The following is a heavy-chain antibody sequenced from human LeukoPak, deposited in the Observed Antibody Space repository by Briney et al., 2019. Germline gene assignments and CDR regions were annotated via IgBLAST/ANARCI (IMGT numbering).Heavy chain of an antibody. V-gene: IGHV3-33*01. CDR3: ARGSSGWFYYFDY. CDR1: GFTFSSYG. CDR2: IWYDGSNK. J-gene: IGHJ4*01. D-gene: IGHD3-22*01. Sequence: PGGSLRLSCAASGFTFSSYGMHWARQAPGKGLERVAVIWYDGSNKYYADSVKGRFTISRDNSKNTLYLQMNSLRAEDTAVYYCARGSSGWFYYFDYWGQEPWSPSPQ.